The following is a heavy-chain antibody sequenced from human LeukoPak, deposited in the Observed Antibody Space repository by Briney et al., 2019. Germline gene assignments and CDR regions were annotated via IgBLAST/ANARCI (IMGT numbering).Heavy chain of an antibody. V-gene: IGHV1-69*13. CDR2: IIPIFGTA. D-gene: IGHD3-10*01. Sequence: SVKVSCKASGGTFSSYAISWVRQAPGQGLEWMGGIIPIFGTANYAQKFQGRVTITADESTSTAYMELSSLRSEDTAVYYCARGGLTMVRGVIITPFNYYYYMDVWGKGTTVTISS. CDR3: ARGGLTMVRGVIITPFNYYYYMDV. J-gene: IGHJ6*03. CDR1: GGTFSSYA.